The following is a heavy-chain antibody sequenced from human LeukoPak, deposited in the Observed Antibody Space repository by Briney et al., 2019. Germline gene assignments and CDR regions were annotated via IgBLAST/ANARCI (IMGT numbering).Heavy chain of an antibody. D-gene: IGHD3-22*01. CDR1: GFTFDDYG. Sequence: PGVSLRLSFSASGFTFDDYGRSWVAQAPGKGLKGVSSINWNGASTGYAYSVKGRFTISRDNAKNSLYLQMNSLRAEDTALYYCATWHPSAYYYDSSGLGTFDYWGQGTLVTVSS. CDR2: INWNGAST. V-gene: IGHV3-20*03. CDR3: ATWHPSAYYYDSSGLGTFDY. J-gene: IGHJ4*02.